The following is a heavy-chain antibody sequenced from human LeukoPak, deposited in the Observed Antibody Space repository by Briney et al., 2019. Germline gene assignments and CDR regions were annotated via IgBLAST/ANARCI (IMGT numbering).Heavy chain of an antibody. Sequence: PGGSLRLSCAASGFTFDDYAMHWVRQAPGKGLGWVSGISWNSGSIGYADSVKGRYTISRDNAKNSLYLQMNSLRAEDTALYYCAKGVNYDILSVVAGVWGQGTTVTVSS. J-gene: IGHJ6*02. CDR1: GFTFDDYA. D-gene: IGHD3-9*01. V-gene: IGHV3-9*01. CDR2: ISWNSGSI. CDR3: AKGVNYDILSVVAGV.